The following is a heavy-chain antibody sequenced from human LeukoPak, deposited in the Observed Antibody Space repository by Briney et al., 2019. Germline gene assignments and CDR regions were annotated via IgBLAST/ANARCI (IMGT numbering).Heavy chain of an antibody. CDR2: ISSNGGST. D-gene: IGHD3-16*02. J-gene: IGHJ6*04. CDR1: GFTFSSYA. V-gene: IGHV3-64D*06. Sequence: GGSLRLSCSASGFTFSSYAMHWVRQAPGKGLEYVSAISSNGGSTYYADSVKGRFTISRDNSKNTLYLQMSSLRAEDTAVYYCARGNDYVWGSYRYTIQVAAPYYYYYGMDVWGKGTTVTVSS. CDR3: ARGNDYVWGSYRYTIQVAAPYYYYYGMDV.